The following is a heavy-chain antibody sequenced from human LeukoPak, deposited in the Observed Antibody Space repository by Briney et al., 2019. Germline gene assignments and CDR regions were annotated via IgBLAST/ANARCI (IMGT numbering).Heavy chain of an antibody. Sequence: GGAPEISCYGSGFPFRNYWVGRGRQGPGKRLEWMGIIYPGDSNTRYSPSFEGQVLISADKSISNVYLHWGSLKASDTAMYFCARRGSLTSDAVDIWGQGTLVSV. CDR1: GFPFRNYW. CDR3: ARRGSLTSDAVDI. CDR2: IYPGDSNT. D-gene: IGHD3-9*01. J-gene: IGHJ3*02. V-gene: IGHV5-51*01.